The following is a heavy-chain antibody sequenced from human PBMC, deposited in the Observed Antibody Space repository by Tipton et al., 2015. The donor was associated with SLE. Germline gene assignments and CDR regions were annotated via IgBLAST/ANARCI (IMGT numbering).Heavy chain of an antibody. CDR3: AKPAEQYQLLLPGY. Sequence: GSLRLSCAASGFIFDDYGMSWVRQAPGKGLEWVSTISGSGTSTYYADSVKGRFTISRDNSKNTLYLQMNSLRAEDTAVYYCAKPAEQYQLLLPGYWGQGTLVTVSS. J-gene: IGHJ4*02. D-gene: IGHD2-2*01. V-gene: IGHV3-23*01. CDR1: GFIFDDYG. CDR2: ISGSGTST.